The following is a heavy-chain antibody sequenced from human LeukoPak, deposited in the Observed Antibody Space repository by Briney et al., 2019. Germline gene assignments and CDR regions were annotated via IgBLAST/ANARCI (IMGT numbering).Heavy chain of an antibody. J-gene: IGHJ6*02. CDR3: AKEEGAGYGYGMDV. CDR1: GFTFGSYA. D-gene: IGHD3-9*01. Sequence: GGSLRLSCAASGFTFGSYAMTWVRQTPGKGLEWVSSIGSNTYYADSVKGRFTISRDNSRNTLYLQIDSLRAGDTALYYCAKEEGAGYGYGMDVWGQGTTVTVSS. V-gene: IGHV3-23*01. CDR2: IGSNT.